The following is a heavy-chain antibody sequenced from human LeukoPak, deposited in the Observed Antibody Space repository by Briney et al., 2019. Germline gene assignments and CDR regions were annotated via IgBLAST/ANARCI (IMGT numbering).Heavy chain of an antibody. Sequence: GGSLRLSCAASGFTFTNYAMSWVRQAPGKGLECVSAISAGADNTHYADSVKGRFTISRDNSKNTLYLDMSSLRAEDTALYYCAKFLISPGFYYYYMDVWGTGTTVTVSS. J-gene: IGHJ6*03. CDR2: ISAGADNT. D-gene: IGHD2/OR15-2a*01. CDR3: AKFLISPGFYYYYMDV. V-gene: IGHV3-23*01. CDR1: GFTFTNYA.